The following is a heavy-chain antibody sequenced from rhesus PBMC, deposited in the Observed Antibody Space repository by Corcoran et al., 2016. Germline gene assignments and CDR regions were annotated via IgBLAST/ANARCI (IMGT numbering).Heavy chain of an antibody. CDR3: TLSFGSGWSPR. V-gene: IGHV4-173*01. D-gene: IGHD6S26*01. Sequence: QLQLQESGPGLVKPSETLSLTCDVSGGSISNHFWTWLRQPPGKGLEWIGRVSGSGGSTVYNPSLKSRVTISTDTSKNQVSLKVNSVTAADTAVYYCTLSFGSGWSPRWGQGVLVTVSS. CDR1: GGSISNHF. CDR2: VSGSGGST. J-gene: IGHJ4*01.